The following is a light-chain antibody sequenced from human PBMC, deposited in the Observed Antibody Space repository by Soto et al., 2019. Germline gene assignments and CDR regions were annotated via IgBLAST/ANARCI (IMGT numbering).Light chain of an antibody. CDR1: QSVSSTY. CDR3: QHFVNSLTWT. J-gene: IGKJ1*01. V-gene: IGKV3-20*01. Sequence: EIVLTQSPGTLSLSPGERATLSCRASQSVSSTYLIWYQQKPGQAPRPLIYGASSRATGVPDRFSGGGSGTDFPLTISRLEPEDFAVYYCQHFVNSLTWTFGQGNKVEL. CDR2: GAS.